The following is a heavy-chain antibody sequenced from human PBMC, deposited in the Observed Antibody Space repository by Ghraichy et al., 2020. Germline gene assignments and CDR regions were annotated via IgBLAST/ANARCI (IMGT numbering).Heavy chain of an antibody. CDR3: ARETISTPMATVPDAFDV. D-gene: IGHD5-24*01. V-gene: IGHV4-59*01. CDR1: GGSISPYY. CDR2: VSDSGNT. J-gene: IGHJ3*01. Sequence: SETLSLTCTVSGGSISPYYWTWIRQPPGKGLEWIGFVSDSGNTNYNPSLKSRVNIYFDTSKNQFSLKLFSVTAADTAIYYCARETISTPMATVPDAFDVWGQGTMVTVSS.